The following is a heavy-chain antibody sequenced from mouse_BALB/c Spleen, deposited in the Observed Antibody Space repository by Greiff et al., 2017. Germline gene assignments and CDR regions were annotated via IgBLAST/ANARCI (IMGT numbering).Heavy chain of an antibody. CDR3: ARGGGEDAMDY. J-gene: IGHJ4*01. CDR2: IYPGSGNT. Sequence: VQLQQSGAELVRPGTSVKISCKASGYAFTNYWLGWVKQRPGHGLEWIGDIYPGSGNTYYNEKFKGKATLTADKSSSTAYMQLSSLTSEDSAVYCCARGGGEDAMDYWGQGTSVTVSS. CDR1: GYAFTNYW. V-gene: IGHV1-63*01.